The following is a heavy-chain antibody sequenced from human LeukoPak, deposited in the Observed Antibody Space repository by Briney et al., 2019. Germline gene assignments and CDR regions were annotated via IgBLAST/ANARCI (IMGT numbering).Heavy chain of an antibody. J-gene: IGHJ3*02. CDR1: GGSISSSSYC. CDR2: IYDSGST. Sequence: SETLSLTCTVSGGSISSSSYCWGWLRQRRGRGREWIVSIYDSGSTYYNPSVKSRVTISVDTTKNQFSLKLSSVTAADTAVYYCAREGHSSSWFDAFDIWGQGTMVTVSS. D-gene: IGHD6-13*01. V-gene: IGHV4-39*07. CDR3: AREGHSSSWFDAFDI.